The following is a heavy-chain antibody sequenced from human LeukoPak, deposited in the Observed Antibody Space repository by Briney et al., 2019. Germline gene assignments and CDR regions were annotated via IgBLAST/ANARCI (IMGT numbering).Heavy chain of an antibody. Sequence: GGSLRLSCAASGFTFSSYEMNWVRQAPGKGLEWVSYISSSGSTIYYADSVKGRFTISRDNAKNSLYLQMNSLRAEDTAVYYCARHSSGWYGLDYWDQGTLVTVSS. D-gene: IGHD6-19*01. CDR2: ISSSGSTI. V-gene: IGHV3-48*03. CDR3: ARHSSGWYGLDY. CDR1: GFTFSSYE. J-gene: IGHJ4*02.